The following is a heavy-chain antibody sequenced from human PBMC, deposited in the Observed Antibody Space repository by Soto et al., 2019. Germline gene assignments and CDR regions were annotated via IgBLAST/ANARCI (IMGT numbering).Heavy chain of an antibody. V-gene: IGHV1-69*01. D-gene: IGHD1-7*01. CDR2: IIPIFDTA. J-gene: IGHJ4*02. CDR1: GDTFSTYG. Sequence: QVHLVQSGDEVTKPGSAVTASCKTSGDTFSTYGFDWVRQATGQSLEWMRGIIPIFDTANYAEEFQDRLTIYADASTSTVYMQLSSLRSDDTAIDYCARAGGRQLDLRGVWDYWGQGTLVTGSS. CDR3: ARAGGRQLDLRGVWDY.